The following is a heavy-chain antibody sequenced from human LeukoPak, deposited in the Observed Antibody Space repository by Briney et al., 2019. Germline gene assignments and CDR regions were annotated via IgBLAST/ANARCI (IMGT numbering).Heavy chain of an antibody. CDR2: ISHSGST. V-gene: IGHV4-59*08. CDR3: ATGAVAPNY. Sequence: SETLSLTCTVSGGSITSYYWSWIRQSPGKGLEWIGCISHSGSTNYNPSLKSRLTISFDTSKDHFSLNLDSVTAADTAVYYCATGAVAPNYWGQGTLVSVSS. J-gene: IGHJ4*02. CDR1: GGSITSYY.